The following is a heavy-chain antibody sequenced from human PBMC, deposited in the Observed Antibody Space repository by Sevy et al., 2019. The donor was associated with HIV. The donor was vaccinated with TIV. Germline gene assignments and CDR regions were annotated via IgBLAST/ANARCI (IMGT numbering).Heavy chain of an antibody. CDR2: IWYDGRTE. D-gene: IGHD1-1*01. J-gene: IGHJ5*01. CDR1: GFTFRSFS. Sequence: LSLTCVASGFTFRSFSMHWVRQAPGKGLEWVAAIWYDGRTERYADSVQGRFTISRDNSKKTLHLQMNSLRAEDTALYYCARDAARVIVPTAGFDSWGQGTLVTVSS. V-gene: IGHV3-33*01. CDR3: ARDAARVIVPTAGFDS.